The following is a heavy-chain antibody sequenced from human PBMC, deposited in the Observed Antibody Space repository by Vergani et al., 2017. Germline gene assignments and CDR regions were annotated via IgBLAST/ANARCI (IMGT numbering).Heavy chain of an antibody. CDR3: GSVANFYGLGSRLLGL. CDR1: GCSMSGYY. Sequence: QVRLQESGPGLVKPSETLSLTCSVSGCSMSGYYWSWIRQPPGKELEWIGYMYHSGSTNYNPSLETRVTISGHTSKNQFSLKLSSVTGADTAVYYCGSVANFYGLGSRLLGLWVQGILVTVSS. CDR2: MYHSGST. D-gene: IGHD3-10*01. J-gene: IGHJ4*02. V-gene: IGHV4-59*01.